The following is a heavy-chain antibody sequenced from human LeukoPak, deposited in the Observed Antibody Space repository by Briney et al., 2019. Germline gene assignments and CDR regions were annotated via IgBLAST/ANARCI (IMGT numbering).Heavy chain of an antibody. V-gene: IGHV1-8*01. CDR2: MNPNSGNT. CDR3: ARHRRFGDYVGAFDLDP. D-gene: IGHD4-17*01. Sequence: ASVKVSCKASGYTFTSYDINWVRQATGQGLEWMGWMNPNSGNTGYAQKFQGRVTMTRNTSISTAYMDLSSLRSEDTAVYYCARHRRFGDYVGAFDLDPWGQGTLVTVSS. J-gene: IGHJ5*02. CDR1: GYTFTSYD.